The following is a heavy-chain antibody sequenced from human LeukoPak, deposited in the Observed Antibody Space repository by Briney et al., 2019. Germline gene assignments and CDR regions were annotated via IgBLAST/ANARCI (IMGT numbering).Heavy chain of an antibody. CDR1: GFPFSAYV. CDR3: AKDLSYGSGSYSDLFDS. J-gene: IGHJ4*02. CDR2: VSGPGGVT. D-gene: IGHD3-10*01. V-gene: IGHV3-23*01. Sequence: GGSLRVSCAPSSAISGFPFSAYVMNWVRQAPGKGLEWVSSVSGPGGVTYYADSVKGRFTISRDNSQNMVYLQLNSLRAEDTAVYYCAKDLSYGSGSYSDLFDSWGQGALVIVSS.